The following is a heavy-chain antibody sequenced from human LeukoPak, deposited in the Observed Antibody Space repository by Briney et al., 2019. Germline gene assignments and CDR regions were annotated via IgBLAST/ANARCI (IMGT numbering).Heavy chain of an antibody. D-gene: IGHD1-26*01. CDR3: ARESYPWYFDY. V-gene: IGHV3-11*01. J-gene: IGHJ4*02. CDR2: ISTRSTTI. Sequence: GGSLRLSCAASGFTFRDHYMIWIRQAPGKGLEWVSYISTRSTTIKYADSVRGRFTISRDNAQNSLYLQMNSLRAEDTAIYYCARESYPWYFDYWGQGTLVTVSP. CDR1: GFTFRDHY.